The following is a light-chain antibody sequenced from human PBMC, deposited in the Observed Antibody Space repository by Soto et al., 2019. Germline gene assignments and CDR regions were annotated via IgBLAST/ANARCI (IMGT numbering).Light chain of an antibody. CDR3: QQRSNWPPWT. CDR2: DAS. V-gene: IGKV3-11*01. J-gene: IGKJ1*01. CDR1: QSVTIY. Sequence: EVVLTQSPATLSLSPGERATLSCRASQSVTIYLAWYQKKPGQAPRLLIYDASNRATGIPARFSGSRPGTDFTLTISTLEPEDFAVYYCQQRSNWPPWTFGQGTKVEIK.